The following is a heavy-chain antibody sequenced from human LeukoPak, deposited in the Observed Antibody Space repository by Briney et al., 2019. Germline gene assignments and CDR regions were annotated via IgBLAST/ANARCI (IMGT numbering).Heavy chain of an antibody. D-gene: IGHD4-17*01. J-gene: IGHJ4*02. CDR3: ARGYDVGDYVPFNY. CDR1: GGTFSSYT. Sequence: SVKVSCKASGGTFSSYTVTWVRQAPGQGLEWMGGIIPILRSTNSAQKFQGRVTITADELTSSVYMEMSSLTSEDTAVYYCARGYDVGDYVPFNYWGQGTLVTVSS. CDR2: IIPILRST. V-gene: IGHV1-69*16.